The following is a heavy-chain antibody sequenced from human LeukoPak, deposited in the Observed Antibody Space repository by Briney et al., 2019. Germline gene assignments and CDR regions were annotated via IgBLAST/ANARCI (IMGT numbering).Heavy chain of an antibody. J-gene: IGHJ6*03. V-gene: IGHV4-38-2*02. CDR1: NYSISNSLH. Sequence: SETLSLTCSGSNYSISNSLHWGWLRQPPGKGLEWIGSIYRSGSTFYNPSLKSRVTISLDTSKNQFSLKLSSVTAADTAVYFCARGTYGYYMDVWGKGTTVTVSS. CDR3: ARGTYGYYMDV. D-gene: IGHD4-17*01. CDR2: IYRSGST.